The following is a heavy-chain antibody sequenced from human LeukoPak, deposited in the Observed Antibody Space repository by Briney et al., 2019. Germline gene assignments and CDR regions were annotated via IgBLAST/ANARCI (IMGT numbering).Heavy chain of an antibody. Sequence: ASVKVSCKASGGTFSSYAISWVRQVPGQGLEWMGGIIPIFGTANYAQKFQGRVTITADESTSTAYMELSSLRSEDTAVYYCARDPAPYSGYDIRGFDYWGQGTLVTVS. J-gene: IGHJ4*02. CDR1: GGTFSSYA. V-gene: IGHV1-69*13. CDR2: IIPIFGTA. CDR3: ARDPAPYSGYDIRGFDY. D-gene: IGHD5-12*01.